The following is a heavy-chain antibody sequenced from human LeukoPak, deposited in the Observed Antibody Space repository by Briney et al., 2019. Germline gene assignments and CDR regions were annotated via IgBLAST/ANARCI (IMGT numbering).Heavy chain of an antibody. CDR1: GFTFSSYG. CDR3: ARGMIVVVITTGGFDC. D-gene: IGHD3-22*01. J-gene: IGHJ4*02. V-gene: IGHV3-33*01. CDR2: IWYDGSNK. Sequence: PGRSLRLSCAASGFTFSSYGMHWVRQAPGKGLEWVAVIWYDGSNKYYADSVKGRFTISRDNSKNTLYLQMNSLRVEDTAVYYCARGMIVVVITTGGFDCWGQGTLVTVSS.